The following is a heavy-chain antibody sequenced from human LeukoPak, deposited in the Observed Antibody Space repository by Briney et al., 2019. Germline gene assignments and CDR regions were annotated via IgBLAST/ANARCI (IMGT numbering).Heavy chain of an antibody. J-gene: IGHJ6*02. D-gene: IGHD2-8*01. Sequence: ASVKVSCKASGYTFTSYGISWVRQAPGQGLEWMGWISAYSGNTNYAQKLQGRVTMTTDTSTSTAYMELRSLRSDDTAVYYCAREGVVLMVYALYYYYGMDVWGQGTTVTVS. CDR3: AREGVVLMVYALYYYYGMDV. CDR2: ISAYSGNT. V-gene: IGHV1-18*01. CDR1: GYTFTSYG.